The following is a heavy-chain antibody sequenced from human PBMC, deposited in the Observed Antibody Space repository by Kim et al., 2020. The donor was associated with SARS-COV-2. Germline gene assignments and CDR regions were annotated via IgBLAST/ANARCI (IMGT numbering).Heavy chain of an antibody. CDR3: ARDYGDYGWRAHDY. J-gene: IGHJ4*02. D-gene: IGHD4-17*01. V-gene: IGHV3-48*02. Sequence: ADSVKGRFTISRDNAKNSLYLQMNSLRDEDTAVYYCARDYGDYGWRAHDYWGQGTLVTVSS.